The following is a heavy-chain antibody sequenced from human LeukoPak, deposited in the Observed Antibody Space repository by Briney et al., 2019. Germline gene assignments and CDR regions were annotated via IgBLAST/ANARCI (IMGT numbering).Heavy chain of an antibody. CDR1: GFTFSSYW. V-gene: IGHV3-7*01. J-gene: IGHJ5*02. D-gene: IGHD2-2*01. CDR2: IKQDGSEK. CDR3: ARAYCRSTNCCYPS. Sequence: GGSLRLSCAASGFTFSSYWMTWVRQAPGKGLEWVANIKQDGSEKYYEDSVRGRFTISRDNAQNSLSLQMNILRPQDTAVYYCARAYCRSTNCCYPSWGQGTLVTVSS.